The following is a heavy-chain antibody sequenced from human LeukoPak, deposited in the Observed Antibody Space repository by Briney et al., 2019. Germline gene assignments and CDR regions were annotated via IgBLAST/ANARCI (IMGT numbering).Heavy chain of an antibody. J-gene: IGHJ4*02. Sequence: PGGSLRLSCAASGFNVSHNYMNWVRPAPGKGLEWVSVIFSSGPTYYADSVQGRFTISRDTSKNALYLQMNSLRAEDTAVYYCAISGLGFGEFRGLDYWGQGTLVTVSS. CDR1: GFNVSHNY. CDR2: IFSSGPT. D-gene: IGHD3-10*01. V-gene: IGHV3-53*01. CDR3: AISGLGFGEFRGLDY.